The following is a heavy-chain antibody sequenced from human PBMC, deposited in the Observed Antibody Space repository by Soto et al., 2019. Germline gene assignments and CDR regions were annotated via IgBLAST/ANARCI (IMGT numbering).Heavy chain of an antibody. V-gene: IGHV1-69*13. D-gene: IGHD2-15*01. J-gene: IGHJ4*02. CDR2: IIPTFATP. Sequence: ASVKVSCKASGGTFSSYTINWVRQAPGQGLEWMGGIIPTFATPVYARKFQGRVTIAADEFTSTAYMELSSLRSEDTAVYYCARDPGGTFSSPFAYWGQGTLVTVSS. CDR1: GGTFSSYT. CDR3: ARDPGGTFSSPFAY.